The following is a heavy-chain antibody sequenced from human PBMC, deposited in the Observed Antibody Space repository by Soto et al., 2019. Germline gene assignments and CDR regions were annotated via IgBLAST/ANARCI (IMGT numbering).Heavy chain of an antibody. V-gene: IGHV3-7*01. D-gene: IGHD2-15*01. CDR2: IKQDGSEK. Sequence: GGSLRLSCAASGFTFSSYWMSWVRQAPGKGLEWVANIKQDGSEKYYVDSVKGRFTISRDNAKNSLYLQMNSLRAEDTAVYYCARXKHYDCSGGSCIDAFDIWGQGTMVTVSS. CDR1: GFTFSSYW. CDR3: ARXKHYDCSGGSCIDAFDI. J-gene: IGHJ3*02.